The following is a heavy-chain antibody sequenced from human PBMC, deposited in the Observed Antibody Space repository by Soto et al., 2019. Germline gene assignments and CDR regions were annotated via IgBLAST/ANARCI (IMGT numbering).Heavy chain of an antibody. Sequence: SETLSITCAVCGGSFCGHSWSGIRQTPGKGLEWIGEINHRANTNYSPSLKSRVIISVDTSKNQFSLKVSSVTAADTAVYYCARSPGYSSGWPYDYWGQGTLVTVS. J-gene: IGHJ4*02. CDR1: GGSFCGHS. CDR2: INHRANT. CDR3: ARSPGYSSGWPYDY. D-gene: IGHD6-19*01. V-gene: IGHV4-34*01.